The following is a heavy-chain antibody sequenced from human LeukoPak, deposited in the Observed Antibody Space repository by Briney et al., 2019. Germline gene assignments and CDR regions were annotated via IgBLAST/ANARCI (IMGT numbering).Heavy chain of an antibody. CDR1: GFTFSSYW. CDR3: ARKDWVLGFDY. D-gene: IGHD3/OR15-3a*01. Sequence: GGSLRLSCAASGFTFSSYWMSWVRQAPGKGLEWVANIKQDGSEEYYVDSVKGRFTISRDNAKNSLYLQMHSLRAEDTALYYCARKDWVLGFDYWGQGTLVTVSS. V-gene: IGHV3-7*01. J-gene: IGHJ4*02. CDR2: IKQDGSEE.